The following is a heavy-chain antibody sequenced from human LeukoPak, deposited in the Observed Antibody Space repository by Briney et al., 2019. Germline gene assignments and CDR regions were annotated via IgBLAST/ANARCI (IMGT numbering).Heavy chain of an antibody. J-gene: IGHJ4*02. Sequence: TGGSLRLSCAASGFTFSSYGMTWVRQAPGKGLEWVSGISVSGGSTSYADSVKGRFTISRDNSKNTLYLQMNSLRVEDTAVHYCVRVRGSYPNNNFDYWGQGTLVTVSS. V-gene: IGHV3-23*01. D-gene: IGHD1-26*01. CDR1: GFTFSSYG. CDR2: ISVSGGST. CDR3: VRVRGSYPNNNFDY.